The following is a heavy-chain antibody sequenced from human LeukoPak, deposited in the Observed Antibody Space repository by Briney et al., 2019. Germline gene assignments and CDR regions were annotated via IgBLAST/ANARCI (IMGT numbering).Heavy chain of an antibody. CDR1: GFSFNSYT. J-gene: IGHJ6*02. CDR3: VRDVSRRIGMDV. D-gene: IGHD2/OR15-2a*01. V-gene: IGHV3-21*01. Sequence: GGSLRLSCLASGFSFNSYTMNWVREAPGKGLEWVSTISPVSSYTWYAESVKGRFTISRDNPKNSLYLQMDGLRAEDTAVYYCVRDVSRRIGMDVWGQGTTVTVSS. CDR2: ISPVSSYT.